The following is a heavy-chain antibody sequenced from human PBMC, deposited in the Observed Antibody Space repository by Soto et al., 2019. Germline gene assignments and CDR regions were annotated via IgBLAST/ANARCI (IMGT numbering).Heavy chain of an antibody. V-gene: IGHV3-23*01. J-gene: IGHJ4*02. CDR3: AKAKSGTTTLPDD. CDR1: GFSFSTYA. CDR2: IGGSGTNT. D-gene: IGHD1-7*01. Sequence: GGSLRLSCAASGFSFSTYAMNWVRQAPGRGLEWVSAIGGSGTNTYYADSVKGRFAISRDNSKNTLYLQMNSLRAEDTALYYCAKAKSGTTTLPDDWGQGTLVTVSS.